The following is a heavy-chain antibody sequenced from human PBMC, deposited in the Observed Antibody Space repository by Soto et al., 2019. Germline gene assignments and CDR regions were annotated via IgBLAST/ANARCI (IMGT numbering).Heavy chain of an antibody. CDR2: IKSNLDGGTT. CDR1: GLSFNKAW. J-gene: IGHJ5*02. CDR3: TTARDFWSGYYGVGWFDT. Sequence: EVQLVESGGGLVKPGGSLRLSCEVSGLSFNKAWMSWVRQAPGKGLEWVGRIKSNLDGGTTDYAAPVEGRFSISRDDSKNTVYLQLNSLKTEETAVYYCTTARDFWSGYYGVGWFDTWGQGTLVTVSS. V-gene: IGHV3-15*01. D-gene: IGHD3-3*01.